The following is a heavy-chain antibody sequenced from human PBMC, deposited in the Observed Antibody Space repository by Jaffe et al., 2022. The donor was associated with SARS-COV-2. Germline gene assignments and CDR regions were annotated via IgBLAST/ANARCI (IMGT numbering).Heavy chain of an antibody. V-gene: IGHV3-9*01. Sequence: EVQLVESGGGLVQPGRSLRLSCAASGFTFDDYAMHWVRQAPGKGLEWVSGISWNSGSIGYADSVKGRFTISRDNAKNSLYLQMNSLRAEDTALYYCAKDIFRRGYYYYYMDVWGKGTTVTVSS. D-gene: IGHD3-10*01. CDR2: ISWNSGSI. J-gene: IGHJ6*03. CDR3: AKDIFRRGYYYYYMDV. CDR1: GFTFDDYA.